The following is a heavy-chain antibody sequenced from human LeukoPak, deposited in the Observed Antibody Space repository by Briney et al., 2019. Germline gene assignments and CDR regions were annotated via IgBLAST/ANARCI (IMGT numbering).Heavy chain of an antibody. CDR3: ARESLWDYYDSSGYVLGY. J-gene: IGHJ4*02. Sequence: HPGGSLRLSCAASGFTFSSYWMHWVRQAPGKGLVWVSCINSDGSSTSYADSVKGRFTISRDNAKNTLYLQMNSLRAEDTAVYYCARESLWDYYDSSGYVLGYWGQGTLVTVSS. CDR1: GFTFSSYW. V-gene: IGHV3-74*01. CDR2: INSDGSST. D-gene: IGHD3-22*01.